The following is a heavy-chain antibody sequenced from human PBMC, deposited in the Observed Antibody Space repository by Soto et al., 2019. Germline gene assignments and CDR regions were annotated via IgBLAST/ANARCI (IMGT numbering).Heavy chain of an antibody. V-gene: IGHV4-39*01. D-gene: IGHD3-3*01. CDR2: IYYSGST. CDR3: ARQGSSSRGYLFGVVIKEGNWFDP. J-gene: IGHJ5*02. Sequence: SETLSLTCTVSGGSISSSSYYWGWIRQPPGKGLEWIGSIYYSGSTYYNPSLKSRVTISVDTSKNQFSLKLSSVTATDTAVYYCARQGSSSRGYLFGVVIKEGNWFDPWGQGTLVTVSS. CDR1: GGSISSSSYY.